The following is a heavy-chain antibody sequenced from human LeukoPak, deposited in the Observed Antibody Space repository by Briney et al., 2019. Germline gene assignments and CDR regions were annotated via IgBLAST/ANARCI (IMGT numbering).Heavy chain of an antibody. CDR2: ISSSSSYI. Sequence: GGSLRLSCAASGFTFSSYTMTWVRQAPGKGLEWVSSISSSSSYIYYADSVKGRFTISRDNAKNSVYLQMNSLRAEDTARYFCASPGSTVTGGPTWGQGTLVTVSS. D-gene: IGHD4-17*01. J-gene: IGHJ5*02. V-gene: IGHV3-21*01. CDR3: ASPGSTVTGGPT. CDR1: GFTFSSYT.